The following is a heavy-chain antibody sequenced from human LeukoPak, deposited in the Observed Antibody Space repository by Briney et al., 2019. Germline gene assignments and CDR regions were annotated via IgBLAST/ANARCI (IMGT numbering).Heavy chain of an antibody. J-gene: IGHJ4*02. CDR2: IQYDGTNK. CDR3: AKMKYQLLSYFDY. D-gene: IGHD2-2*01. CDR1: GFTFSSYV. Sequence: GGSLRLSCAASGFTFSSYVMHWVRQAPGKGLEWVTCIQYDGTNKYYADSVKGRFTVSRDNSKNTLYLQMNSLRAEDTAVYYCAKMKYQLLSYFDYWGQGTLATVSS. V-gene: IGHV3-30*02.